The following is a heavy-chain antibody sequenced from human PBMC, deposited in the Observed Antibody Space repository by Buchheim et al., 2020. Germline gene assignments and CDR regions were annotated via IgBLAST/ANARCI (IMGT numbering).Heavy chain of an antibody. CDR1: GFTFSSYE. CDR2: TSSSGGTV. D-gene: IGHD4-23*01. J-gene: IGHJ4*02. V-gene: IGHV3-48*03. Sequence: EVQLVESGGGLVQPGGSLRLSCAASGFTFSSYEMNWVRQAPGKGLEWVAYTSSSGGTVHYADSVKGRFTISRDNARNSVYLHMNRLGVEHTAVYYCARETPDTHDYWGQGTL. CDR3: ARETPDTHDY.